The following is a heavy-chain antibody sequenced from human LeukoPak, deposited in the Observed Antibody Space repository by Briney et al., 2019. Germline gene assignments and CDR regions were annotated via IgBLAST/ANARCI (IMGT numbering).Heavy chain of an antibody. CDR2: ISNSGDRT. J-gene: IGHJ4*02. D-gene: IGHD3-22*01. V-gene: IGHV3-23*01. Sequence: GGSLRLSCAASGFPFSNYAMTWVRQAPGKGLERVSGISNSGDRTYYADSVKGRFTISRDNSKNMLYLQMNSLRVEDTALYYCAKGLGTSGYHDYWGQGTLVTVSS. CDR3: AKGLGTSGYHDY. CDR1: GFPFSNYA.